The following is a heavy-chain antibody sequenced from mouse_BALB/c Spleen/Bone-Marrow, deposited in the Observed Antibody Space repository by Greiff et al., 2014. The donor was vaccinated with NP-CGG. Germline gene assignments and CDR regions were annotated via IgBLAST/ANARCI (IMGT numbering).Heavy chain of an antibody. CDR2: INPFNGGT. D-gene: IGHD2-2*01. CDR1: GYTFTGYY. J-gene: IGHJ2*01. CDR3: ARRGVHYGCCGCYFDY. V-gene: IGHV1-18*01. Sequence: VQLKESGAELVKPGASMRISCKASGYTFTGYYMHWMKQSHGKNLEWIGLINPFNGGTDYNQKFKGKATLTVDKSSGTAYMEPLSLSVEDTTVYYCARRGVHYGCCGCYFDYWGQGTTLTVSS.